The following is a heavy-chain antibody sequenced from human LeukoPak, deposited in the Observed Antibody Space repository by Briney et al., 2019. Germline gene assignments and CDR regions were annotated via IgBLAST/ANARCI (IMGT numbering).Heavy chain of an antibody. D-gene: IGHD4-17*01. CDR1: GFTFSSFA. CDR3: AKVGCGDYQPNLDY. Sequence: PGGSLRLSCSASGFTFSSFAMHWVRQAPGKGLEYVSAISSNGPTTFYADCVKGPFTLSRNTCKNSLYLQMDRLRAAHPSVSVCAKVGCGDYQPNLDYWGQGTLVTVSS. V-gene: IGHV3-64*04. CDR2: ISSNGPTT. J-gene: IGHJ4*02.